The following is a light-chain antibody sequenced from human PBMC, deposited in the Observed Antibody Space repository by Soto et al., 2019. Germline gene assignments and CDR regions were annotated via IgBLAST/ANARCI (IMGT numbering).Light chain of an antibody. CDR2: EAS. J-gene: IGKJ1*01. Sequence: DIQMTQSPFSLSASVGDRVTITCRASESVSSRLAWYQQKPGKAPKLLISEASSVESGVPSRFSGSGSGTEFPLTIRSLQPDDFATYYCQQYNYYRTFGQGTEVEMK. V-gene: IGKV1-5*03. CDR1: ESVSSR. CDR3: QQYNYYRT.